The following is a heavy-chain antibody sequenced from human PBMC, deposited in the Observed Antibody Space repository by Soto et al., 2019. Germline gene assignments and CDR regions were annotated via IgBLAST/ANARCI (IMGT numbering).Heavy chain of an antibody. CDR3: ATIWFGESHMDV. D-gene: IGHD3-10*01. V-gene: IGHV3-64*01. CDR2: ISSNGGST. Sequence: GGSLRLSCAASGFTFSSYAMHWVRQAPGKGLEYVSAISSNGGSTYYANSVKGRLTISRDNSKNTLYLQMGSLRAEDMAVYYCATIWFGESHMDVWGKGTTVTVSS. J-gene: IGHJ6*03. CDR1: GFTFSSYA.